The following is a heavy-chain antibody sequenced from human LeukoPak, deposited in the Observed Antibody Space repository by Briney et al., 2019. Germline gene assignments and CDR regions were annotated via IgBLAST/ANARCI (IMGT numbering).Heavy chain of an antibody. D-gene: IGHD3-3*01. CDR3: ARDRFSRIYDFWSGYIWDI. CDR2: IIPIFGTA. CDR1: GYTFTGYY. V-gene: IGHV1-69*05. Sequence: SVKVSCKASGYTFTGYYMHWVRQAPGQGLEWMGRIIPIFGTANYAQKFQGRVTITTDESTSTAYMELSSLRSEDTAVYYCARDRFSRIYDFWSGYIWDIWGQGTMVTVSS. J-gene: IGHJ3*02.